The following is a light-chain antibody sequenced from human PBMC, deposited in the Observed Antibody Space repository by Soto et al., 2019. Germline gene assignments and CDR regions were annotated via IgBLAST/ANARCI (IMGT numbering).Light chain of an antibody. CDR1: QGISSY. J-gene: IGKJ5*01. V-gene: IGKV1-9*01. Sequence: DIQLTQSPSFLSASVGDRVTITCRASQGISSYLAWYQQKPGKAPNLLIHTASTLQSGVPSRFSGSGSGTEFTLTISSLQPEDFATYYCQQRNSYPITFGQGTRLAI. CDR3: QQRNSYPIT. CDR2: TAS.